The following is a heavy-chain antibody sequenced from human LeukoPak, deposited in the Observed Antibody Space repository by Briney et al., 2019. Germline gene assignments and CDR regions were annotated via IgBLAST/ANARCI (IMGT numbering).Heavy chain of an antibody. Sequence: SETLSLTCAVSGGPISSSNWWSWVRQPPGKGLEWIGEIYHSGSTNYNPSLKSRVTISVDKSKNQFSLKLSSVTAADTAVYYCATRPSSGPDAFDIWGQGTMVTVSS. V-gene: IGHV4-4*02. CDR2: IYHSGST. J-gene: IGHJ3*02. CDR3: ATRPSSGPDAFDI. CDR1: GGPISSSNW. D-gene: IGHD6-19*01.